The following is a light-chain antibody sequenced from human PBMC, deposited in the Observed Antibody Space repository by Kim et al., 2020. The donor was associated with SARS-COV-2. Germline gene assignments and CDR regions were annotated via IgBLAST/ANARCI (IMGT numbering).Light chain of an antibody. CDR1: SSGDGGYNY. J-gene: IGLJ3*02. CDR3: CAYTGTVPSKV. CDR2: AVS. Sequence: QQVITTYTCASSGDGGYNYVSWYQQHPGKAPKLIIYAVSQRPSGVPDRFSGSKSGNTASLTISGLQSEDEADYYCCAYTGTVPSKVFGNGTQLTVL. V-gene: IGLV2-11*01.